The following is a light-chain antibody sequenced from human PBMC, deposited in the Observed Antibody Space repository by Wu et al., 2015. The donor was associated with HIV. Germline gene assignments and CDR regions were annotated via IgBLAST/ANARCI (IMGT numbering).Light chain of an antibody. CDR3: TTVSQPSLST. Sequence: DIQMSQSPSFVSASVGDRVTITCRATQDISSWLAWYQMKPGKPPKLLISAASTLQSGVPSKFSGSGSGTEFTLTINNLQTEDVATYYCTTVSQPSLSTFGGGPRWRS. V-gene: IGKV1-12*01. CDR1: QDISSW. J-gene: IGKJ4*01. CDR2: AAS.